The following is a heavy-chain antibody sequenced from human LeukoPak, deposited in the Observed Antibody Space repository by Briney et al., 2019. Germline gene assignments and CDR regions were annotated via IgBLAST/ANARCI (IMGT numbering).Heavy chain of an antibody. J-gene: IGHJ4*02. CDR3: ARDADIVVVVAAPGDYFDY. Sequence: GGSLRLSCAASGFTFGSYWMHWVRQAPGKGLVWVSRINSDGSSTSYADSVKGRFTISRDNSKNTLYLQMNSLRAEDTAEYYCARDADIVVVVAAPGDYFDYWGQGTLVTVSS. D-gene: IGHD2-15*01. CDR1: GFTFGSYW. V-gene: IGHV3-74*01. CDR2: INSDGSST.